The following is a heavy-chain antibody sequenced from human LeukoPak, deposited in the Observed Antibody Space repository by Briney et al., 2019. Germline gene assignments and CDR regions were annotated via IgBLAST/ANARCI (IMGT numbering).Heavy chain of an antibody. J-gene: IGHJ4*02. V-gene: IGHV3-30*18. CDR2: ISYDGSNK. Sequence: GGSLRLSCAASAFTFSSYAMHWVRQAPGKGLEWVAVISYDGSNKYYADSVKGRFTISRDNSKNTLYLQMNSLRAEDTAVYYCAKPMVRGVITYYFDYWGQGTLVTVSS. CDR3: AKPMVRGVITYYFDY. CDR1: AFTFSSYA. D-gene: IGHD3-10*01.